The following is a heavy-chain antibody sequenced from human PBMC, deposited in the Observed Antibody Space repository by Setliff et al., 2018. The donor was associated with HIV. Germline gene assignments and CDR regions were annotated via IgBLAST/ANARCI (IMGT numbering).Heavy chain of an antibody. Sequence: GVSLRLSCAASGFTFTSYAMNWVRQAPGKGLEWVSSISGSGSTTYYADSVKGRLTISRDDSKKTVDLQMNSLRADDTAVYYCVKDVVKFWSGSGALDFWGPGTLVTVSS. CDR3: VKDVVKFWSGSGALDF. CDR2: ISGSGSTT. V-gene: IGHV3-23*01. J-gene: IGHJ4*02. D-gene: IGHD3-3*01. CDR1: GFTFTSYA.